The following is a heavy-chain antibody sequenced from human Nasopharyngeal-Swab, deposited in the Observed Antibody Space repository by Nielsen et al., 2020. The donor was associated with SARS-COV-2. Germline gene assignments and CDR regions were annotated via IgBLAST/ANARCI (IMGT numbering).Heavy chain of an antibody. D-gene: IGHD6-19*01. CDR2: ISSSSTI. J-gene: IGHJ4*02. V-gene: IGHV3-48*02. CDR3: ARDPTYSSGWYGDY. Sequence: IRQPPGKGLEWVSYISSSSTIYYADSVKGRFTISRDNAKNSLYLQMNSLRDEDTAVYYCARDPTYSSGWYGDYWGQGTLVTVSS.